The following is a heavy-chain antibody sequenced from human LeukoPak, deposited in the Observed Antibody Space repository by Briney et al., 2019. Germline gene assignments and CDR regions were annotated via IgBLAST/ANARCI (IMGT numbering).Heavy chain of an antibody. CDR3: ARGDSSGWYYFDY. J-gene: IGHJ4*02. V-gene: IGHV3-30-3*01. D-gene: IGHD6-19*01. CDR1: AFTFSSYA. CDR2: ISYDGSNK. Sequence: GGSLRLSCAASAFTFSSYAMHWVRQAPGKGLEGVAVISYDGSNKYYADSVKGRFTIPRDNSKNTLYLQMNSLRAEDTAVYYCARGDSSGWYYFDYWGQGTLVTVSS.